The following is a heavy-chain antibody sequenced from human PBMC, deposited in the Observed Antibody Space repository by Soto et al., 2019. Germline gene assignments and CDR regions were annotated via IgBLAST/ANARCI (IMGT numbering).Heavy chain of an antibody. V-gene: IGHV1-58*01. D-gene: IGHD6-6*01. J-gene: IGHJ6*04. CDR3: APDTGAAPGDYYYGMDV. CDR2: IVVGSGNT. Sequence: GASVKVSCEASGFTFASSAVKWMRQASGQRLARIGWIVVGSGNTNYAQKFQERVTITRDMSTSTASMELSSVRSEDTAVYYCAPDTGAAPGDYYYGMDVWGKGTTDAVSS. CDR1: GFTFASSA.